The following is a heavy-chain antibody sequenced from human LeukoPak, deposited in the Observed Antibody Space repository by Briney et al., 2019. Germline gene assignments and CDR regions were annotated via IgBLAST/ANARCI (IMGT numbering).Heavy chain of an antibody. Sequence: GGSLRLSCVASGLTFSNFGMHWVRQAPGMGLEWVALISNDGSATNYADSVKGRFTISRDNSKNTLYLQMNSLRAEDTAVYYCAREGIYYGSGSYYYYYGMDVWGQGTTVTVSS. CDR2: ISNDGSAT. D-gene: IGHD3-10*01. V-gene: IGHV3-30*05. CDR3: AREGIYYGSGSYYYYYGMDV. J-gene: IGHJ6*02. CDR1: GLTFSNFG.